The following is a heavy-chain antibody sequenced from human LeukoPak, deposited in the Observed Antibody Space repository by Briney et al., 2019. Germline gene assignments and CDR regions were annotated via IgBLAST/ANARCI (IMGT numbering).Heavy chain of an antibody. J-gene: IGHJ4*02. D-gene: IGHD4-17*01. Sequence: ASVKVSCKASGYTFTNYGINWVRQAPGQGLEWMGWISAYNGDTNYAQKVQGRVTMTIDTSTTTGYMELRSLTSDDTAVYYCARDEMDYGDYPPLDYWGQGTLVTVSS. V-gene: IGHV1-18*04. CDR2: ISAYNGDT. CDR3: ARDEMDYGDYPPLDY. CDR1: GYTFTNYG.